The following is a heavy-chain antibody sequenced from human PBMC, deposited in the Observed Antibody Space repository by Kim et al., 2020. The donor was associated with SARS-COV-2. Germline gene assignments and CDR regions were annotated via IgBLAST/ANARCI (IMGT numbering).Heavy chain of an antibody. V-gene: IGHV3-11*03. D-gene: IGHD6-25*01. Sequence: GGSLRLSCAASGFTFSDYYMTWIRQAPGEGLEWLSYISGSRDDINYADSLKGRFTISRDNAKNSLYRQMNNLRDEDTAVYYCVRTYDSGYNYYFDHWGPG. CDR2: ISGSRDDI. CDR3: VRTYDSGYNYYFDH. CDR1: GFTFSDYY. J-gene: IGHJ4*02.